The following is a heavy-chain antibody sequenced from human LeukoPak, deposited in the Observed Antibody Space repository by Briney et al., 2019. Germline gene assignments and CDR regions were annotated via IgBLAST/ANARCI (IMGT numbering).Heavy chain of an antibody. V-gene: IGHV1-18*01. J-gene: IGHJ5*02. CDR3: ARVVYGSGSNLNWFGP. CDR1: GYTFTSYG. CDR2: ISAYNGNT. Sequence: ASVKVSCKASGYTFTSYGISWVRQAPGQGLEWMGWISAYNGNTNYAQKLQGRVTMTTDTSTSTAYMELRSLRSDDTAVYYCARVVYGSGSNLNWFGPWGQGTLVTVSS. D-gene: IGHD3-10*01.